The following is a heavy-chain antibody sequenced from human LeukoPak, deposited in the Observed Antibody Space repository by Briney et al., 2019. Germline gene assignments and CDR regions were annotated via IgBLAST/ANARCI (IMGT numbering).Heavy chain of an antibody. CDR2: INHSGST. CDR1: GGSFSGYY. D-gene: IGHD2-2*01. CDR3: ARDRRTSAYIDY. Sequence: SETLSLTCAVYGGSFSGYYWSWIRQPPGKGLEWIGEINHSGSTNYNPSLKSRVTISVDTSKNQFSLKLSSVTAADTAVYYCARDRRTSAYIDYWGQGTLVTVSS. J-gene: IGHJ4*02. V-gene: IGHV4-34*01.